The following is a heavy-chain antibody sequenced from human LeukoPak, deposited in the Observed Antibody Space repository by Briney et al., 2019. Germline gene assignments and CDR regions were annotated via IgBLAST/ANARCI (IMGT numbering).Heavy chain of an antibody. CDR2: IYSGGTT. V-gene: IGHV3-66*01. J-gene: IGHJ4*02. CDR3: ARDRGGSRSDC. Sequence: GGSLRLSCAASASGFTFTSYSFNWVRQAPGRGLEWVSVIYSGGTTYYADSVKGRFTISRDNSKNTLYLQMNSLRAEDTAVYYCARDRGGSRSDCWGQGTLVTVSS. CDR1: GFTFTSYS. D-gene: IGHD6-13*01.